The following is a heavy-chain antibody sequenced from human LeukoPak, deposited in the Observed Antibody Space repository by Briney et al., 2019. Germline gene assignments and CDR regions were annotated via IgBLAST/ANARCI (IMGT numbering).Heavy chain of an antibody. CDR1: GFTFSSYA. CDR3: ARRGPRGGSGSYGVDY. CDR2: ISGSGGST. V-gene: IGHV3-23*01. Sequence: GGSLRLSCAASGFTFSSYAMSWVRQAPGKGLEWVSAISGSGGSTYYADSVKGRFTISRDNSKNTLYLQMNSLRAEDTAVYYCARRGPRGGSGSYGVDYWGQGTLVTVSS. D-gene: IGHD3-10*01. J-gene: IGHJ4*02.